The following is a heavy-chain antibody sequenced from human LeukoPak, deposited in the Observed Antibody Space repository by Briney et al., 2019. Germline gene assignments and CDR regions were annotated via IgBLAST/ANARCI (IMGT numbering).Heavy chain of an antibody. D-gene: IGHD3-3*01. J-gene: IGHJ4*02. CDR2: MSGSGFDT. CDR1: GFTFSSYV. CDR3: AKLPCPLTTFGVVIIPDY. Sequence: GGSLRLSCAASGFTFSSYVMSWVRQAPGKGLEWVSAMSGSGFDTYYADSVKGRFTISRDNSKNTLYLQMNSLRVEDTAVYYCAKLPCPLTTFGVVIIPDYWGQGTLVTVSS. V-gene: IGHV3-23*01.